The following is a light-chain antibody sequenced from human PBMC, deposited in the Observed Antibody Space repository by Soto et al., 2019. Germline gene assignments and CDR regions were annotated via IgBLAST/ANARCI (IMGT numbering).Light chain of an antibody. Sequence: QSALTQPASVSGSPGQSITISCTGTISDFVVYNYVSWYQQHPGKAPKLMIYGVSNRPSGVSNRFSGSKSGNTASLTISGLQADDEADYYCSSHTISSALQGFGPGTKVTV. CDR1: ISDFVVYNY. J-gene: IGLJ1*01. CDR2: GVS. V-gene: IGLV2-14*01. CDR3: SSHTISSALQG.